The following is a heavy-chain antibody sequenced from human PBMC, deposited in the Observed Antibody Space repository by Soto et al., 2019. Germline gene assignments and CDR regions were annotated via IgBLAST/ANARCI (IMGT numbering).Heavy chain of an antibody. Sequence: EVQLVESGGGLVKPGGSLRLCCAASGFSFSNYGMNWVRQAPGKGLEWVSYISRSSSYISYVVSVQGRFTISRDNAKNSVYLDMNSLRAEDTAVYYCASSDCTSTSCYVVWFDPWGQGTLVTVSS. CDR3: ASSDCTSTSCYVVWFDP. V-gene: IGHV3-21*01. CDR1: GFSFSNYG. D-gene: IGHD2-2*01. J-gene: IGHJ5*02. CDR2: ISRSSSYI.